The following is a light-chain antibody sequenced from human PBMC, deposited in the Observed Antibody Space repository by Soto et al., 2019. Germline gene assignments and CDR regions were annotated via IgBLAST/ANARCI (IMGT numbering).Light chain of an antibody. CDR1: SSDVGGYNY. J-gene: IGLJ1*01. CDR2: EVS. Sequence: QAVVTQPASVSGSPGQSITISCTGTSSDVGGYNYVSWYQQHPGKAPKLMIYEVSNRPSGVSNRFSGPKSGNTASLTISGLQAEDEADYYCSSYTSSSRYVFGTGTQLTVL. V-gene: IGLV2-14*01. CDR3: SSYTSSSRYV.